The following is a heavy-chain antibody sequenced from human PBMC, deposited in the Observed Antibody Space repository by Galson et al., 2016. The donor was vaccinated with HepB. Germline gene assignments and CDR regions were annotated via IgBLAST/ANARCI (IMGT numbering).Heavy chain of an antibody. J-gene: IGHJ6*02. V-gene: IGHV3-23*01. Sequence: SLRLSCAASGFSFSTFAMSWVRQAPGKGLEWISGITGTGGGTYYADSVKGRVTISRDTSKNTLFLQLSSLRVEDTAVYYCAKDHTGSTVGWSDGMDVWGQGTRVTVSS. CDR1: GFSFSTFA. D-gene: IGHD1-7*01. CDR2: ITGTGGGT. CDR3: AKDHTGSTVGWSDGMDV.